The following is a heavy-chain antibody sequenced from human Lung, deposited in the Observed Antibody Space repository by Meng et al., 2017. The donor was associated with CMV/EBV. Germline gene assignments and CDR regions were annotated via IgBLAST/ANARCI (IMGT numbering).Heavy chain of an antibody. CDR3: ARVEGPAGAMLKYFYYYGMEV. CDR1: GYSFTRYD. Sequence: ASXXVSXKASGYSFTRYDINWVRQAPGQGLEWMGWMNPNNGDTGYAQKFQGRVTMTRDTSISTVYMELNSLRSEDTAVYYCARVEGPAGAMLKYFYYYGMEVWXKGTTVTVSS. J-gene: IGHJ6*04. V-gene: IGHV1-8*01. D-gene: IGHD6-13*01. CDR2: MNPNNGDT.